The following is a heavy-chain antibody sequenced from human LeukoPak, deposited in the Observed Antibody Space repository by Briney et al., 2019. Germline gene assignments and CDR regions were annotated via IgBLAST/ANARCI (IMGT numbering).Heavy chain of an antibody. V-gene: IGHV3-23*01. CDR2: ISGSGGST. CDR1: GFTFSSYA. D-gene: IGHD5-18*01. J-gene: IGHJ6*03. CDR3: ARDYQRVDTAMVNSYGSDHYYYYMDV. Sequence: GGSLRLSCAASGFTFSSYAMSWVRQAPGKGLEWVSAISGSGGSTYYADSVKGRFTISRDNSKNTLYLQMNSLRAEDTAVYYCARDYQRVDTAMVNSYGSDHYYYYMDVWGKGTTVTVSS.